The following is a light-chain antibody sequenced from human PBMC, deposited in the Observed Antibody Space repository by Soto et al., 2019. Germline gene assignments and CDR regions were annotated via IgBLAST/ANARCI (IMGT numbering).Light chain of an antibody. CDR1: SSDVGDYNY. Sequence: QSALTQPASVSGSPGQSITISCTGTSSDVGDYNYVSWYQQHPGKAPKLMISEVNNRPSGVSNRFSGSKSGNTASLTISGLQAEDEADYYCSSYAGGGTYVFGSGTKLTVL. CDR3: SSYAGGGTYV. CDR2: EVN. V-gene: IGLV2-14*01. J-gene: IGLJ1*01.